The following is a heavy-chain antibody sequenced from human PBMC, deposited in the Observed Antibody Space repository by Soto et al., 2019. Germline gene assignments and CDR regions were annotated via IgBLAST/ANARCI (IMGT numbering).Heavy chain of an antibody. V-gene: IGHV1-69*13. CDR3: ARASRGVVPAARE. D-gene: IGHD2-2*01. CDR1: GGTFSSYA. Sequence: VKVSCKASGGTFSSYAISWVRQAPGQGLEWMGGIIPIFGTANYAQKFQGRVTITADESTSTAHMELSSLRSEDTAVYYCARASRGVVPAAREWGQGTLVTVSS. CDR2: IIPIFGTA. J-gene: IGHJ4*02.